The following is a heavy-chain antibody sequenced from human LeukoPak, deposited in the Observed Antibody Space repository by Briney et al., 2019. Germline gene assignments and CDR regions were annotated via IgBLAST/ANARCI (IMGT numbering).Heavy chain of an antibody. Sequence: SETLSLTCTVSGGSIRSSYYYWGWIRQPPGKGLEWIGSIYDSGSTYYNPSLKSRVTISVDTSKNQFSLKLSSVTAADTAVYYCASFGSSSRTFDYWGQGTLVTVSS. CDR3: ASFGSSSRTFDY. J-gene: IGHJ4*02. V-gene: IGHV4-39*07. CDR2: IYDSGST. CDR1: GGSIRSSYYY. D-gene: IGHD6-13*01.